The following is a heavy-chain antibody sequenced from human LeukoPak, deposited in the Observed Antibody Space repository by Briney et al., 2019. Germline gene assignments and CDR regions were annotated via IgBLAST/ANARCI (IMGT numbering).Heavy chain of an antibody. Sequence: SGGSLRLSCAASGFTFSSYAMSWVRQAPGKGLEWVSAISGSGGSTYYADSVKGRFTISRDNSKNTLYLQMNSLRAEDTAVYYCAKDHSIPGLAYNWFDPWGQGTLVTVSS. CDR1: GFTFSSYA. J-gene: IGHJ5*02. V-gene: IGHV3-23*01. D-gene: IGHD2-15*01. CDR2: ISGSGGST. CDR3: AKDHSIPGLAYNWFDP.